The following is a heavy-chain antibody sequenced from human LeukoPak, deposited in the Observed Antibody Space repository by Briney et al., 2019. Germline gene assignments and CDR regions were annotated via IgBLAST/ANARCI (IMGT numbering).Heavy chain of an antibody. Sequence: SETLSLTCDVSGVPIQSYWWSWVRKPAGKGLEWIGEISHTEGTRYNPSLESRVTMSVGTSENQLSLKLIFVTAADTAVYYCARIRCGHSGSVCYNHWGLGTLVTVSS. CDR2: ISHTEGT. CDR3: ARIRCGHSGSVCYNH. V-gene: IGHV4-34*01. J-gene: IGHJ4*02. CDR1: GVPIQSYW. D-gene: IGHD2-21*01.